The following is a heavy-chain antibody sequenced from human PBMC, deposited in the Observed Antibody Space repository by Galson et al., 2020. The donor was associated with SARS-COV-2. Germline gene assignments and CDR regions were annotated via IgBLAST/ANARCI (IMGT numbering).Heavy chain of an antibody. J-gene: IGHJ4*02. CDR1: GFSLSTSGVG. V-gene: IGHV2-5*02. CDR2: IYWDDDK. CDR3: AHRPGVWSGSGWYYVDY. D-gene: IGHD6-19*01. Sequence: SGPTLVKPTQTLALTCTFSGFSLSTSGVGVGWIRQPPGKALEWLALIYWDDDKRYSPSLKSRLTITKDTSKNRVVLTMTNMDPVDTATYYGAHRPGVWSGSGWYYVDYWGQGTLVTVSS.